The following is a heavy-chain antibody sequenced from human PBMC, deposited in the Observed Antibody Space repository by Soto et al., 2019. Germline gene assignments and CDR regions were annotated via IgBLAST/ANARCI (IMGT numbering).Heavy chain of an antibody. CDR3: ARDYFDITGLDY. V-gene: IGHV3-11*01. Sequence: GGSLRLSCAASGFTFSDYYMSWIRQAPGKGLEYISYISSSGSTIYYADSVKGRFTASRDNAKNSLSLQMNSLRAEDTAVYYCARDYFDITGLDYWGQGTLVTVSS. CDR2: ISSSGSTI. D-gene: IGHD3-9*01. CDR1: GFTFSDYY. J-gene: IGHJ4*02.